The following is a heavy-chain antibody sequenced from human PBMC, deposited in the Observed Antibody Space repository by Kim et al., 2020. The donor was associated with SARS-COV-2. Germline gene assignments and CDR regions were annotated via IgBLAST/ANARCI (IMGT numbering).Heavy chain of an antibody. V-gene: IGHV4-61*01. Sequence: SETLSLTCTVSGGSVSSGSYYWSWIRQPPGKGLEWIGYIYYSGSTNYNPSLKSRVTISVDTSKNQFSLKLSSVTAADTAVYYCVRVQSGCQNSYFYYGM. CDR2: IYYSGST. D-gene: IGHD6-19*01. J-gene: IGHJ6*01. CDR3: VRVQSGCQNSYFYYGM. CDR1: GGSVSSGSYY.